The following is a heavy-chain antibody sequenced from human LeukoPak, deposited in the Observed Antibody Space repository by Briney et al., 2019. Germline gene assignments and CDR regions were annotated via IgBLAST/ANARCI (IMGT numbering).Heavy chain of an antibody. CDR1: GFTFSHFG. V-gene: IGHV3-33*01. CDR3: ARLGSGWADAFDI. Sequence: PGGSLRLSCAASGFTFSHFGMHWVRQAPGKGLEWVAVIWNDGSNEYYADSVKGRFTISRDNSKNTVSLQMNSLRDEDTAVYYCARLGSGWADAFDIWGQGTMVTVSS. CDR2: IWNDGSNE. J-gene: IGHJ3*02. D-gene: IGHD6-19*01.